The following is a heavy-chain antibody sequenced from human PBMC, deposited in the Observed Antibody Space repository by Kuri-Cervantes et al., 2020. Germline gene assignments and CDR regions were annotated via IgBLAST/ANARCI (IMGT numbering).Heavy chain of an antibody. CDR1: GYIHMSYH. CDR2: LNPSGGST. J-gene: IGHJ6*03. D-gene: IGHD3-22*01. CDR3: ARVGKNYYDSSGYYYGYDYYYMDV. V-gene: IGHV1-46*01. Sequence: AVTVSCQYSGYIHMSYHIHWLRQAPGQGREWMGVLNPSGGSTNYAQKFQDRVNMTRDTSTRTVYMELSGLRSDDTHVYCCARVGKNYYDSSGYYYGYDYYYMDVWGKGTTVTVSS.